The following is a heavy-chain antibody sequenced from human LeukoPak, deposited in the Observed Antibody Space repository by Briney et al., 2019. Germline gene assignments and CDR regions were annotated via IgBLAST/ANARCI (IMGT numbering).Heavy chain of an antibody. J-gene: IGHJ6*02. CDR2: ISWNSGSI. CDR1: GFTFDDYA. CDR3: AKDMRGEYYDFWSGYYLGYYYGMDV. V-gene: IGHV3-9*01. Sequence: GGSLRLSCAASGFTFDDYARHWVRQAPGKGLEWVSGISWNSGSIGYADSVKGRFTISRDNAKNSLYLQMNSLRAEDTALYYCAKDMRGEYYDFWSGYYLGYYYGMDVWGQGTTVTVSS. D-gene: IGHD3-3*01.